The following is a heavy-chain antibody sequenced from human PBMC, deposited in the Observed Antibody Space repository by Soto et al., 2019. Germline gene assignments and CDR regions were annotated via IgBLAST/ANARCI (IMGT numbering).Heavy chain of an antibody. V-gene: IGHV3-23*01. CDR3: AKFDRGLVLRYFDWLLWLDY. CDR2: ISGSGGST. D-gene: IGHD3-9*01. Sequence: GESLKISCAASGFTFSSYAMSWVRQAPGKGLEWVSAISGSGGSTYYADSVKGRFTISRDNSKNTLYLQMNSLRAEDTAVYYCAKFDRGLVLRYFDWLLWLDYWGQGTLVTVSS. CDR1: GFTFSSYA. J-gene: IGHJ4*02.